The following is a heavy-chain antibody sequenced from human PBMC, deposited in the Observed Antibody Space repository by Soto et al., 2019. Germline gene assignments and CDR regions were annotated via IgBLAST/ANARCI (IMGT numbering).Heavy chain of an antibody. CDR1: GFTFSSFA. J-gene: IGHJ4*02. Sequence: GGSLRLSCTASGFTFSSFAMSWVRQAPGKGLEWVSAINDSGGSTYSADSVKGRFTISRDNSKNTLYLQMNSLRADDTAVYYCARRRDASGSYFDSWSQGTLVTVSS. V-gene: IGHV3-23*01. D-gene: IGHD3-10*01. CDR3: ARRRDASGSYFDS. CDR2: INDSGGST.